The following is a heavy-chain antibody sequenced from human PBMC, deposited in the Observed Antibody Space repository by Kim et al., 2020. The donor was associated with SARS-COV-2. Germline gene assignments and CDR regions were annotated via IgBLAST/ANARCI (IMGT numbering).Heavy chain of an antibody. D-gene: IGHD6-6*01. V-gene: IGHV4-30-2*04. CDR3: ARVDWQLVYRWFDP. Sequence: NPSLKSRVTISVDTSNNQFSLKLSCVAAADTAVYYCARVDWQLVYRWFDPWGQGTLVTVSS. J-gene: IGHJ5*02.